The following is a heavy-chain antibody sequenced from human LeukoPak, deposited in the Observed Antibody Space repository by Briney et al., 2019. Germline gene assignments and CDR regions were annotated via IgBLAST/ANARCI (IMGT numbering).Heavy chain of an antibody. Sequence: PSETLSLTCTVSGGSISSYYWSWIRQPAGKGLEWIGRIYTSGSTNYNPSLKSRVIMSVDTSKNQFSLKLSSVTAADTAVYYCAGDQEQRLVHAFDIWGQGTMVTVSS. CDR3: AGDQEQRLVHAFDI. CDR1: GGSISSYY. V-gene: IGHV4-4*07. J-gene: IGHJ3*02. D-gene: IGHD6-13*01. CDR2: IYTSGST.